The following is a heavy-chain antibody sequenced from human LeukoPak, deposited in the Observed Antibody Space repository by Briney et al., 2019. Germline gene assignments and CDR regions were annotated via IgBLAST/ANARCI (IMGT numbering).Heavy chain of an antibody. Sequence: GGSLRLSCAASGLTFSSYAMHWVRQAPGKGLEWVAVISYDGSNKYYADSVKGRFTISRDNSKNTLYLQMNSLRAEDTAVYYCPGGPSERNAFDVWGQGTMVTVSS. V-gene: IGHV3-30-3*01. D-gene: IGHD1-1*01. CDR3: PGGPSERNAFDV. J-gene: IGHJ3*01. CDR1: GLTFSSYA. CDR2: ISYDGSNK.